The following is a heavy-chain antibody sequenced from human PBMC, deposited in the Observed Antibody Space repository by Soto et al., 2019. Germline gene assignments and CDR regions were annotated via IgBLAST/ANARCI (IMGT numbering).Heavy chain of an antibody. Sequence: SLTCTVSGGSISSGDYYCSWIRQPPWKGLEWIGYIYYSGSTYCNPSLKSRVTISVDTSKNQFSLKLGSVTAADTAVYYCARAAKRITIFGVVIITWFDPWGQGTLVTVSS. CDR3: ARAAKRITIFGVVIITWFDP. J-gene: IGHJ5*02. CDR2: IYYSGST. D-gene: IGHD3-3*01. V-gene: IGHV4-30-4*01. CDR1: GGSISSGDYY.